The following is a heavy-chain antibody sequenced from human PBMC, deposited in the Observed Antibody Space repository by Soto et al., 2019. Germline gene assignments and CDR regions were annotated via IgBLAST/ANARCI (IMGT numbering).Heavy chain of an antibody. V-gene: IGHV1-2*02. J-gene: IGHJ6*02. Sequence: GGSVKVSCKASGYTFTGYYLHWVRQAPGQGLEWMGWINPNSGGTNYAQKFQGRVTMTRDTSSSTAYMELSRLRSDDTAVYYCARDWVDTAIQGHYYYYYGMDVWGQGTTVTVSS. CDR2: INPNSGGT. D-gene: IGHD5-18*01. CDR3: ARDWVDTAIQGHYYYYYGMDV. CDR1: GYTFTGYY.